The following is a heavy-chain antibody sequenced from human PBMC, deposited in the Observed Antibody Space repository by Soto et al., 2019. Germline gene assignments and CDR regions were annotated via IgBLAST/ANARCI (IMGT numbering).Heavy chain of an antibody. V-gene: IGHV1-18*04. CDR3: AMDYGDRPEYFKH. D-gene: IGHD4-17*01. Sequence: QVQLVQSGPDLKRPAASMKVSCKASGYTFTSYGISWVRQAPGQGLEWMAWISPLKGRTQYSQKAQGRVTLSTDTSSNTAYMEMTTLRVDDTAVNYCAMDYGDRPEYFKHWGQGTLVTVS. CDR1: GYTFTSYG. CDR2: ISPLKGRT. J-gene: IGHJ1*01.